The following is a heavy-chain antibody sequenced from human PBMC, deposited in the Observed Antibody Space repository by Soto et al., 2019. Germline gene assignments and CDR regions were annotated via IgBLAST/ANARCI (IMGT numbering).Heavy chain of an antibody. CDR2: ISGSGGST. CDR3: AKVYYYDSSGYPTSGFDY. D-gene: IGHD3-22*01. V-gene: IGHV3-23*01. J-gene: IGHJ4*02. CDR1: GFTFSSYA. Sequence: SGGSLRLSCAASGFTFSSYAMSWVRQAPGKGLEWVSAISGSGGSTYYADSVKGRFTISRDNSKNTLYLQMNSLRAEDTAVYYCAKVYYYDSSGYPTSGFDYWGQGTLVTVS.